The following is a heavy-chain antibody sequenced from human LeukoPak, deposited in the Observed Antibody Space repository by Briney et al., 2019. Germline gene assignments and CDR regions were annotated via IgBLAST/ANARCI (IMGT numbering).Heavy chain of an antibody. CDR2: MNPNSGNT. D-gene: IGHD2-8*01. CDR3: TREKDCADGICYED. J-gene: IGHJ4*02. V-gene: IGHV1-8*01. Sequence: ASVKVSCKASGYTFTSYDINWVRQATGQGLEWVGWMNPNSGNTGYAQKFQGRVTMTRDTSISTDYMELSSLRFDDTAVYFCTREKDCADGICYEDWGQGTLVTVSS. CDR1: GYTFTSYD.